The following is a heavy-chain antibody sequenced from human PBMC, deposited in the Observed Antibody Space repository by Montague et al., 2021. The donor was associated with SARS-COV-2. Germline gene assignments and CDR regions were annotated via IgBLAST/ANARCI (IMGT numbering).Heavy chain of an antibody. V-gene: IGHV4-39*01. Sequence: SETLSLTCTVSGGSISSSSYYWGWIRQPPGKGLEWIGSIYYSGSTYYNPSLKSRVTISVDTSKNQFSLKLSSVTAADTAVYHCARLLSWIAAAGTIHYFGYWGQGTLVTVSS. CDR3: ARLLSWIAAAGTIHYFGY. J-gene: IGHJ4*02. D-gene: IGHD6-13*01. CDR2: IYYSGST. CDR1: GGSISSSSYY.